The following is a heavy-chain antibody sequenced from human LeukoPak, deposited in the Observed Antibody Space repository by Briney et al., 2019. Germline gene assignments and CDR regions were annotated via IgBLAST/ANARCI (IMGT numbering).Heavy chain of an antibody. Sequence: PGGSLRLSCAASGFTFSSYAMHWVRQAPGKGLEWVAVISYDGSNKYYADSVKGRFTISRDNSKNTLYLQMNSLRAEDTAVYYCARSLVVTAPFDYWGQGTLVTVSS. CDR2: ISYDGSNK. D-gene: IGHD2-21*02. CDR1: GFTFSSYA. CDR3: ARSLVVTAPFDY. V-gene: IGHV3-30-3*01. J-gene: IGHJ4*02.